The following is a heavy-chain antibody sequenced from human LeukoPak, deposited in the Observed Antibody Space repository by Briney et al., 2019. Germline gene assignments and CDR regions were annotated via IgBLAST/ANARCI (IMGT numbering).Heavy chain of an antibody. V-gene: IGHV4-34*01. J-gene: IGHJ5*02. CDR3: ARGHFNYDFWSGYYLYWFDP. D-gene: IGHD3-3*01. CDR1: GGSFSGYY. Sequence: SETLSLTCAVYGGSFSGYYWSWIRQPPGEGLEWIGEINHSGSTNYNPSLKSRVTISVDTSKNQFSLKLSSVTAADTAVYYCARGHFNYDFWSGYYLYWFDPWGQGTLVTVSS. CDR2: INHSGST.